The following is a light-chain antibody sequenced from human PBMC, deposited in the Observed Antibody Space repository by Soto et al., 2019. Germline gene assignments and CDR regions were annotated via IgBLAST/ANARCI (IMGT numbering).Light chain of an antibody. CDR3: CSYAGTYVV. CDR2: DVS. J-gene: IGLJ2*01. Sequence: QSVLTQPRSVSGSPGQSVTISCTGTSSDVGGYNYVSWYQQHPGKAPKLMICDVSKRPSGVPDRFSGSKSGNTASLTISGLQAEDEADYYCCSYAGTYVVFGGGTKLTVL. V-gene: IGLV2-11*01. CDR1: SSDVGGYNY.